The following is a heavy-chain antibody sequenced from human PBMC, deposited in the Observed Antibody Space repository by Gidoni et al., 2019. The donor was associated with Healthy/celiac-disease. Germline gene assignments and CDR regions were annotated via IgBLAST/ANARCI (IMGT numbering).Heavy chain of an antibody. CDR3: ARNSPDYGDYVSFDY. CDR1: GYAFSSYY. Sequence: QVQRLRSRARVHEPGASVKVAVKAIGYAFSSYYMHLVRQAPGKGLEWMGILNPSGGSTSYAQTFQGRVTMTRDTSTSTVYMELSSLRSEYTAVYYCARNSPDYGDYVSFDYCGQGTLVTVSS. V-gene: IGHV1-46*01. D-gene: IGHD4-17*01. CDR2: LNPSGGST. J-gene: IGHJ4*02.